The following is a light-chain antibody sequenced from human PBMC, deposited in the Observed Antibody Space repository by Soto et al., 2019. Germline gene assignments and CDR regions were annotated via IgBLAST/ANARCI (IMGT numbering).Light chain of an antibody. Sequence: EIVLTQSPGTLSLSPGERGTLSCMASQTVNSNYLAWYQRKPGQAPRLLIYGASNRATDIPHRFSGSGSGTVFTLTNTSLEPEDFALDYFQQYGSSPPTFGQGTKVEIK. CDR2: GAS. CDR3: QQYGSSPPT. J-gene: IGKJ1*01. V-gene: IGKV3-20*01. CDR1: QTVNSNY.